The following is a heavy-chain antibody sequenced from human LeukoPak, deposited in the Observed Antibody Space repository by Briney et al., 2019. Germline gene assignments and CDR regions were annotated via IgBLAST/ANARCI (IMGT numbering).Heavy chain of an antibody. J-gene: IGHJ4*02. CDR1: GFTFSSYE. CDR3: ARGRNHKGYCSGGSCLPTPFDY. Sequence: PGGSLRLSCAASGFTFSSYEMNWVRQAPGKGLEWVSYISSSGSTIYYADSVKGRFTISRDNAKNSLYLQMNSLRAEDTAVYYCARGRNHKGYCSGGSCLPTPFDYWGQGTLVTVSS. D-gene: IGHD2-15*01. V-gene: IGHV3-48*03. CDR2: ISSSGSTI.